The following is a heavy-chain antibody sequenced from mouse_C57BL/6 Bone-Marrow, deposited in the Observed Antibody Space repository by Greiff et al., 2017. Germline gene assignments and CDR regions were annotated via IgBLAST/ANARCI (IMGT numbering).Heavy chain of an antibody. J-gene: IGHJ3*01. Sequence: QVQLQQSGAELARPGASVKLSCKASGYTFTSYGISWVKQRPGQGLEWIGEIYPRSGNTYYNEKFKGKATLTADKSSSTAYMELRSLTSEDSAVXFCARARFYYGSSILFAYWGQGTLVTVSA. CDR2: IYPRSGNT. CDR1: GYTFTSYG. V-gene: IGHV1-81*01. CDR3: ARARFYYGSSILFAY. D-gene: IGHD1-1*01.